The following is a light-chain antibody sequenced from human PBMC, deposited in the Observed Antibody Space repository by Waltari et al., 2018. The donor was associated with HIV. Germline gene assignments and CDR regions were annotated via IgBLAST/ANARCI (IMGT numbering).Light chain of an antibody. Sequence: QSALTQPASVSGSPGQSITIPCPGSSSDVGNYNLFSWYQQHPGKAPKLMIYEGINRPSGVSNRFSGSKSGNTASLTISGLQAEDEADYYCCSYAGSSNWVFGGGTKLTVL. V-gene: IGLV2-23*01. CDR1: SSDVGNYNL. CDR2: EGI. CDR3: CSYAGSSNWV. J-gene: IGLJ3*02.